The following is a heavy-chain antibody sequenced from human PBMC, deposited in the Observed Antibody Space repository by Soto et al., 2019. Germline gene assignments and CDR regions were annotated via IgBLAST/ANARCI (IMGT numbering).Heavy chain of an antibody. CDR3: ARVNSSGWYGRVDY. V-gene: IGHV4-59*01. CDR2: IYYSGST. CDR1: GGSISSYY. D-gene: IGHD6-19*01. Sequence: AETLSLTCAVSGGSISSYYWSWIRQPPGKGLEWIGYIYYSGSTNYNPSLKSRVTISVDTSKNQFSLKLSSVTAADTAVYYCARVNSSGWYGRVDYWGQGTLVTVSS. J-gene: IGHJ4*02.